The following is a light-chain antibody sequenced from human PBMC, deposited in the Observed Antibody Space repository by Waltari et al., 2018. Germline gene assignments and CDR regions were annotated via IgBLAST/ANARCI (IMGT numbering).Light chain of an antibody. J-gene: IGLJ2*01. CDR3: QTWDTDIHVV. CDR1: SGHSHYA. V-gene: IGLV4-69*01. Sequence: QLVLTQSPSASASLGASVKLTCTLSSGHSHYAIAWHQQQPKKGPRYLVELNGDGSHTKGDGIPDRVSGSSSGAERFLTISSLQSEDEGDYYCQTWDTDIHVVFGGGTKLIVL. CDR2: LNGDGSH.